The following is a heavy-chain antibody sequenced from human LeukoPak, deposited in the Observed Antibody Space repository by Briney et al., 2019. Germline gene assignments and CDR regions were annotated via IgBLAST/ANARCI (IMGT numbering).Heavy chain of an antibody. V-gene: IGHV1-2*02. Sequence: GPSVKVSCKASGYTFTGYYMHWVRQAPGQGLEWMGWINPNSGGTNYAQKFQGRVTMTRDTSISTAYMELSRLRSDDTAVYYCARVLISGIAAAGGGVGFDYWGQGTLVTVSS. D-gene: IGHD6-13*01. CDR1: GYTFTGYY. CDR2: INPNSGGT. CDR3: ARVLISGIAAAGGGVGFDY. J-gene: IGHJ4*02.